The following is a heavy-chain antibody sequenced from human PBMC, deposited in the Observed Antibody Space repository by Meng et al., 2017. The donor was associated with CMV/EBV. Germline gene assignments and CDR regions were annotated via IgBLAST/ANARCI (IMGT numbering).Heavy chain of an antibody. J-gene: IGHJ4*02. D-gene: IGHD3-10*01. Sequence: GESLKISCAAPEFIFNYYGMHWLRQAPGKGLEWLSFIDIDGTQRHNADIVRGRFIVSKDKSKNTVFLEMNSLRVGDTAVYYCVGHQGGPRDGVRLVWGQGTQVTVSS. CDR1: EFIFNYYG. CDR2: IDIDGTQR. V-gene: IGHV3-30*02. CDR3: VGHQGGPRDGVRLV.